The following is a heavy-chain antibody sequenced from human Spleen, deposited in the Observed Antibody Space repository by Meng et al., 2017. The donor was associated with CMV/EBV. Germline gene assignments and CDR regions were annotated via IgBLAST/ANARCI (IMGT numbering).Heavy chain of an antibody. CDR2: IYSGGST. CDR3: ARAGYYDSGGYYRNNWYFDL. D-gene: IGHD3-22*01. V-gene: IGHV3-53*01. Sequence: VSSNYRTWVRQAPGKGLEWVSVIYSGGSTYYADSVKGRFTISRDNSKNTLYLQMNSLRAEDTAVYYCARAGYYDSGGYYRNNWYFDLWGRGTLVTVSS. CDR1: VSSNY. J-gene: IGHJ2*01.